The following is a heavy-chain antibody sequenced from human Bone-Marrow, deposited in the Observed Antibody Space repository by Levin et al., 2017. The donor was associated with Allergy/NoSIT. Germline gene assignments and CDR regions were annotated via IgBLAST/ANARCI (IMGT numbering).Heavy chain of an antibody. Sequence: QSGGSLRLSCAGSGFTFSNSGVHWVRQAPGKGLEWVAFLWYDSSNEYYADSVKGRFTLSRDTPKNTVYLDMDNLRVEDTAVYYCARENIDNSGWKYIGHWGQGTLVTVSS. CDR3: ARENIDNSGWKYIGH. CDR2: LWYDSSNE. D-gene: IGHD3-22*01. J-gene: IGHJ4*02. CDR1: GFTFSNSG. V-gene: IGHV3-33*01.